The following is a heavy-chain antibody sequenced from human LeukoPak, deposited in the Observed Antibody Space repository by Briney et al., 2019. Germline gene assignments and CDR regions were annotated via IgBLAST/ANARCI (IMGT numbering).Heavy chain of an antibody. Sequence: GGSLRLSCAASGFTFSTYAMTWVRQAPGKGLEWVSGISSSGSSTYYADSVKGRFTISRDNSKNTLFLQLNSLTAEDTAVYYCAKGGLARGSGNYYDYWGQGTLVTVSS. J-gene: IGHJ4*02. V-gene: IGHV3-23*01. CDR1: GFTFSTYA. CDR3: AKGGLARGSGNYYDY. CDR2: ISSSGSST. D-gene: IGHD3-10*01.